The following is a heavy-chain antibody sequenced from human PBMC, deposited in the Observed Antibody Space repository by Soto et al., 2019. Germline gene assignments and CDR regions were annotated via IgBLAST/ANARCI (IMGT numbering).Heavy chain of an antibody. CDR1: GGSISSSGHY. J-gene: IGHJ4*02. V-gene: IGHV4-31*03. Sequence: PSETLSLTCSVSGGSISSSGHYWGWIRQHPGKGLEWIGYIYYSGSTYYNPSLKSRVTISVDTSKNQFSLKLSSVTAADTAVYYCARDHCTNGVCYFYYWGQGTLVTVSS. CDR2: IYYSGST. CDR3: ARDHCTNGVCYFYY. D-gene: IGHD2-8*01.